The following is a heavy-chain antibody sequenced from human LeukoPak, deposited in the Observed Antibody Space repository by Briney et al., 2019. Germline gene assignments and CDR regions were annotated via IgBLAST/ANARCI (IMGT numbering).Heavy chain of an antibody. CDR2: INGDGSGT. J-gene: IGHJ4*02. D-gene: IGHD1-1*01. CDR1: GFTFSGYW. V-gene: IGHV3-74*01. Sequence: GGSLRLSCAASGFTFSGYWMQWVRQAPGKGLVWVSRINGDGSGTSYADSVKGRFTISRDNSKNTLYLQMNSLRAEDTAVYYCAKEGTGIHFDYWGQGTLVTVSS. CDR3: AKEGTGIHFDY.